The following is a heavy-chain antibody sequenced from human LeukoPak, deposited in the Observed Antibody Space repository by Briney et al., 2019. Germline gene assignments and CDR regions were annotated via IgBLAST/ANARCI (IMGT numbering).Heavy chain of an antibody. Sequence: PSETLSLTCTVSGGSISSGGYYWSWIRQPPGKGLEWIGYIYHSGSTYYNPSLKSRVTISVDRSKNQFSLKLSSVTAADTAVYYCASYASQGYFDLWGRGTLVTVSS. D-gene: IGHD3-16*01. V-gene: IGHV4-30-2*01. CDR2: IYHSGST. J-gene: IGHJ2*01. CDR1: GGSISSGGYY. CDR3: ASYASQGYFDL.